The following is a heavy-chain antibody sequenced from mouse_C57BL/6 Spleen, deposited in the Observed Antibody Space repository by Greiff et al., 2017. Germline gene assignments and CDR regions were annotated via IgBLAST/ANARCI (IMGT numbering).Heavy chain of an antibody. CDR2: IRNKANGYTT. CDR3: ARRLYDGYPWFAN. D-gene: IGHD2-3*01. CDR1: GFTFTDYY. J-gene: IGHJ3*01. Sequence: EVKLVESGGGLVQPGGSLSLSCAASGFTFTDYYMSWVRQPPGKALEWLGFIRNKANGYTTEYSASVKGRFTISRDNSQSILYLQMNALRAEDSAMYYCARRLYDGYPWFANWGQGALVTVSA. V-gene: IGHV7-3*01.